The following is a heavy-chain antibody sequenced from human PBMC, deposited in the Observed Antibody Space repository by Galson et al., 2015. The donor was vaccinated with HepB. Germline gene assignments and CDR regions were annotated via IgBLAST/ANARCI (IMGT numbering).Heavy chain of an antibody. CDR1: GGSFSGHF. CDR3: ARGQMYYYGSGSYSFDN. D-gene: IGHD3-10*01. J-gene: IGHJ4*02. V-gene: IGHV4-34*01. Sequence: SETLSLTCAVYGGSFSGHFWSWIRQPPGKGLGWIGEINHSGVTHYSPSLKSRVTISVDTSKNQFSLNLSSVTAADTAVYYCARGQMYYYGSGSYSFDNWDQGSLVTVSS. CDR2: INHSGVT.